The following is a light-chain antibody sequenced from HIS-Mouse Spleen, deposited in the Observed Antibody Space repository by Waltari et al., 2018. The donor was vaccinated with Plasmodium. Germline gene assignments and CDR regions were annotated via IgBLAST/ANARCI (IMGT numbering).Light chain of an antibody. CDR2: AAS. J-gene: IGKJ4*01. V-gene: IGKV1-8*01. CDR3: QQYYSYPLT. CDR1: QGISSY. Sequence: AIRMTQSTSSFSASTGDRVTITFRASQGISSYLAWYQQKPGRAPKLLIYAASTLPSGVPSRFSGSGSGTDFTLTISCLQSEDFATYYCQQYYSYPLTFGGGTKVEIK.